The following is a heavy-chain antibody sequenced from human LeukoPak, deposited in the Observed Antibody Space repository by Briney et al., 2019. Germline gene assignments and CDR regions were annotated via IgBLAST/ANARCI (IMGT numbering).Heavy chain of an antibody. Sequence: ASVKVSCKASGYTFTSYYMHWVRQAPGQGLEWMGIINPSGGSTSYAQKFQGRVTMTRGTSTSTVYMELSSLRAEDAAVYYCAKGLATGVGPYMGYHYYMDVWGKGTTVTVSS. D-gene: IGHD3-16*01. CDR2: INPSGGST. CDR1: GYTFTSYY. J-gene: IGHJ6*03. V-gene: IGHV1-46*01. CDR3: AKGLATGVGPYMGYHYYMDV.